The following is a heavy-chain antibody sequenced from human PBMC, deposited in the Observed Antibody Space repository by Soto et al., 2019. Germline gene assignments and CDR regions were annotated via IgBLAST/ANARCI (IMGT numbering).Heavy chain of an antibody. CDR1: GYTFTSYY. V-gene: IGHV1-46*01. CDR2: INPSGGST. Sequence: ASLKVSCKASGYTFTSYYMHWVRQAPGQGLEWMGIINPSGGSTSYAQKFQGRVTVTRDTSTSTVYMELSSLRSEDTAVYYCARDREMALYYFTYWGQGTLVTVSS. D-gene: IGHD1-26*01. CDR3: ARDREMALYYFTY. J-gene: IGHJ4*02.